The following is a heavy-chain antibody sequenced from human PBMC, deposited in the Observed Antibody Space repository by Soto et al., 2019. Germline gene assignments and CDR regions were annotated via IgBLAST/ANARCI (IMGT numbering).Heavy chain of an antibody. J-gene: IGHJ6*02. CDR3: ARRLGSYYYGMDV. V-gene: IGHV1-18*01. CDR1: GYTFTSYG. D-gene: IGHD3-16*01. CDR2: ISTYNGNT. Sequence: QVQLVQSGDEVKKPGASVKVSCKASGYTFTSYGISWVRQAPGQGLEWMGWISTYNGNTNYAQKLQGRVTMTTDTSTSTAYMDLRSLTSDGADVYFCARRLGSYYYGMDVWGQGTTVTVSS.